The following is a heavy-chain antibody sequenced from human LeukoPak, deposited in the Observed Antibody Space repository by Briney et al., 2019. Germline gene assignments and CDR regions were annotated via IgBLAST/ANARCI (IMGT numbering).Heavy chain of an antibody. Sequence: PSETLSLTCTVSGGSISSYYWSWIRQPPGKGLEWIGYIYYSGSTNYNPSLKSRVTISVDTSKNQFSLKLSSVAAADTAVYYCARVDGYNSRWYFDLWGRGTLVTVSS. D-gene: IGHD5-24*01. CDR3: ARVDGYNSRWYFDL. CDR1: GGSISSYY. V-gene: IGHV4-59*01. J-gene: IGHJ2*01. CDR2: IYYSGST.